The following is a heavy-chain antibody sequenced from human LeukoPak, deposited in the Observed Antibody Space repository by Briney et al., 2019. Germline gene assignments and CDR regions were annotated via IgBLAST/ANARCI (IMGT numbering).Heavy chain of an antibody. J-gene: IGHJ3*02. D-gene: IGHD3-10*01. V-gene: IGHV3-11*04. CDR2: ISSGGDIM. Sequence: GRSLRLSCAASGLRFSEYYVSWIRQAPGKGLQWVSYISSGGDIMHYADSVKGRFTSSRDNAKNSLYLQMDSLRAEDTAVYYCARGGLWFGEGHAFDIWGQGTMVTVSS. CDR3: ARGGLWFGEGHAFDI. CDR1: GLRFSEYY.